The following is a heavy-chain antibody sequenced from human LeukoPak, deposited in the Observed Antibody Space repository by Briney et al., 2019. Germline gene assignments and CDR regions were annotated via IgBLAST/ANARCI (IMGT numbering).Heavy chain of an antibody. J-gene: IGHJ4*02. CDR3: ARGGALWFGELSRKYYFDY. CDR2: INHSGST. CDR1: GGSFSGYY. D-gene: IGHD3-10*01. Sequence: SETLSLTCAVYGGSFSGYYWSWIRQPPGKGLEWTGEINHSGSTNYNPSLKSRVTISVDTSKNQFSLKLSSVTAADTAVYYCARGGALWFGELSRKYYFDYWGQGTLVTVSS. V-gene: IGHV4-34*01.